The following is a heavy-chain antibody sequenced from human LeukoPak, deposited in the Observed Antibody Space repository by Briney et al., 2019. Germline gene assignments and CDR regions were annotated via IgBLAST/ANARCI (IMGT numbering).Heavy chain of an antibody. J-gene: IGHJ4*02. CDR1: GFTFSSYS. Sequence: PGGSLRLSCAASGFTFSSYSMNWVRQAPGKGLEWVSSISSSSSYISYADSVKGRFTISRDNAKNSLYLQMNSLRAEDTAVYYCARSPPLRRYFDCWGQGTLITVSS. V-gene: IGHV3-21*01. CDR3: ARSPPLRRYFDC. D-gene: IGHD3-9*01. CDR2: ISSSSSYI.